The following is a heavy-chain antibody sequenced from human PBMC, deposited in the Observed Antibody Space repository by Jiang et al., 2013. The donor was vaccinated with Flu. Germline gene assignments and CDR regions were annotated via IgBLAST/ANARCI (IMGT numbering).Heavy chain of an antibody. D-gene: IGHD6-19*01. CDR2: ITWNSGTL. CDR3: AKDISVAGVGLDY. Sequence: QLVESGGGLVQPGRSLRLSCAASGFRFDDYAMHWVRQAPGKGLEWVSGITWNSGTLGYADSVRGRFTISRDNAKESLFLQMDSLRAEDTAVYYCAKDISVAGVGLDYWGQGTLVTV. V-gene: IGHV3-9*01. J-gene: IGHJ4*02. CDR1: GFRFDDYA.